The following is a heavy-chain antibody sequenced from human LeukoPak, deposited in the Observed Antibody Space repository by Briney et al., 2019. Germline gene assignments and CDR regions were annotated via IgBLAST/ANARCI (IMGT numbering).Heavy chain of an antibody. Sequence: GGSLRLSCAASGFTFSSYWMTWVRQAPGKGLQWVANIKHDGSEGFYVDSVKGRFTISRDNAKNSVYLQMKSLRAEDTAVYYCARDQANHFDDSGFSTYWGQGTLVTVSS. J-gene: IGHJ4*02. CDR3: ARDQANHFDDSGFSTY. CDR2: IKHDGSEG. CDR1: GFTFSSYW. D-gene: IGHD3-22*01. V-gene: IGHV3-7*01.